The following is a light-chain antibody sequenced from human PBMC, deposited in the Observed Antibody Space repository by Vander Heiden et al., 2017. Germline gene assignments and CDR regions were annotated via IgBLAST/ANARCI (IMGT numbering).Light chain of an antibody. J-gene: IGKJ3*01. V-gene: IGKV1-27*01. CDR3: QNYNSAPFT. CDR1: QGISNY. Sequence: DIQMTQSPSSLSASVGDRVTITCRASQGISNYLAWYQQKPGKVPKLLIYAASTLQSGVPSRFSCRGSGTDFTLTIISLQPEDVATYYCQNYNSAPFTFGPGTKVDIK. CDR2: AAS.